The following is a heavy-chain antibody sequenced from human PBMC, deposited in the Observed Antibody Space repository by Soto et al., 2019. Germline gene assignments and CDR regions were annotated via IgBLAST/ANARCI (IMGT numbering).Heavy chain of an antibody. CDR3: ETYNIVVVPADYIVELDS. V-gene: IGHV3-30*03. D-gene: IGHD2-21*01. CDR2: ISNGGNIT. Sequence: QVQLVESGGGVVQPGRSLRLSCAASGFIFSTYGMHWVRQAPGKGLEWVSVISNGGNITYYADSVKGRFPISRDNSKNTLHLQLNSLRVEATAVDFCETYNIVVVPADYIVELDSWGQGTLVTVSS. CDR1: GFIFSTYG. J-gene: IGHJ4*02.